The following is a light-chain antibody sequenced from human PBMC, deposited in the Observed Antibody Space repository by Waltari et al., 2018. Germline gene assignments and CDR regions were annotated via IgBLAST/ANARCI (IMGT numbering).Light chain of an antibody. J-gene: IGLJ2*01. CDR3: QAWDSGTVV. CDR2: QDD. CDR1: KLGDKY. V-gene: IGLV3-1*01. Sequence: SYELTQPPSVSVSPGQTASITCSGDKLGDKYASWYQQKPGQSPVLVIYQDDKRPSGSPERFAGSKSGNTATLTISGTQAMDEADFYCQAWDSGTVVFGGGTKLTVL.